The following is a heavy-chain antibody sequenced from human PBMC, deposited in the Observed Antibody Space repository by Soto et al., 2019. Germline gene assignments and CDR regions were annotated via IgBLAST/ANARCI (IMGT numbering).Heavy chain of an antibody. CDR2: ITTYDGST. Sequence: QVQLAQSGAEVKKPGASVKVSCKASGYSFTRYTITWVRQAPGQGLEWMGWITTYDGSTSYAQKLQGRLTMTTDTATGTAYMGLRRVRSGDTAVYYCARHLGKYSGGPGYWGEGTLVTVSS. CDR1: GYSFTRYT. CDR3: ARHLGKYSGGPGY. D-gene: IGHD1-26*01. V-gene: IGHV1-18*01. J-gene: IGHJ4*02.